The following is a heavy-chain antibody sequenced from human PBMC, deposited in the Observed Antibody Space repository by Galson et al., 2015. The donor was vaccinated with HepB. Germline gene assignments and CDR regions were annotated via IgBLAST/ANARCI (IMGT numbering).Heavy chain of an antibody. Sequence: SLRLSCAASGFTFSSYAMHWVRQAPGKGLEWVAVISYDGSNKYYADSVKGRFTISRDNSKNTLYLQMNSLRAEDTAVYYCARDLNYAPPFKYYYGMDVWGQGTTVTVSS. CDR3: ARDLNYAPPFKYYYGMDV. CDR2: ISYDGSNK. CDR1: GFTFSSYA. D-gene: IGHD1-7*01. J-gene: IGHJ6*02. V-gene: IGHV3-30-3*01.